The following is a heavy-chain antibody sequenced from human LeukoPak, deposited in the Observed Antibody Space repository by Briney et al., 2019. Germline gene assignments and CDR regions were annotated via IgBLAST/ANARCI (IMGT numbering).Heavy chain of an antibody. J-gene: IGHJ1*01. D-gene: IGHD3-10*01. V-gene: IGHV1-69*06. Sequence: VASVKVSCKASGGTFSSYAISWVRQAPGQGLEWMGGIIPIFCTANYAQKFQGRVTITADKSTSTAYMELSSLRSEDTAVYYCAESYYGSGSYYNPAEYFQHWGQGTLVTVSS. CDR3: AESYYGSGSYYNPAEYFQH. CDR2: IIPIFCTA. CDR1: GGTFSSYA.